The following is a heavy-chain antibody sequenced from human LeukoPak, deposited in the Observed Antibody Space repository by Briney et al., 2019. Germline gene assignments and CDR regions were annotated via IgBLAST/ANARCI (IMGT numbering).Heavy chain of an antibody. CDR2: INWNGRSI. J-gene: IGHJ4*02. CDR3: ARSLWFGDSNLDY. D-gene: IGHD3-10*01. V-gene: IGHV3-20*04. CDR1: RFTFDEYG. Sequence: GGSLRLSCAASRFTFDEYGMSWVRQTAGKGLEWVSGINWNGRSIGYADSVKGRFTVSRDNAKNSLYLQMSSLRAEDTAMYYCARSLWFGDSNLDYWGQGTLVTVSS.